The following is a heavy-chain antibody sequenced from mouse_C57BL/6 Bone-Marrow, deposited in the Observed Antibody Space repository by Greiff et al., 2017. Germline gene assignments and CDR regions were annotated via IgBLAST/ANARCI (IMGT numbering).Heavy chain of an antibody. CDR2: IFPGSGST. CDR3: ARDTTVVDWYFDV. Sequence: VKLQESGPELVKPGASVKISCKASGYTFTDYYINWVKQRPGQGLEWIGWIFPGSGSTYYNEKFKGKATLTVDKSSSTAYMLLSSLTSEDSAVYFCARDTTVVDWYFDVWGTGTTVTVSS. CDR1: GYTFTDYY. D-gene: IGHD1-1*01. J-gene: IGHJ1*03. V-gene: IGHV1-75*01.